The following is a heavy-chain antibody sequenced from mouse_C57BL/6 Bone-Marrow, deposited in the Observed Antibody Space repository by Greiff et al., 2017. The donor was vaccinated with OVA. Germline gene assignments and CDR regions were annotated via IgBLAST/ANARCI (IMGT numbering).Heavy chain of an antibody. J-gene: IGHJ2*01. CDR3: VTILRPYFDY. Sequence: VQLQQPGAELVKPGASVKLSCKASGYTFTSYWMHWVKQRPGQGLERIGMIHPNSGSTNYNEKFKSKATLTVDKSSSTAYMQLSSLTSEDSAVYYCVTILRPYFDYWGQGTTLTVSS. V-gene: IGHV1-64*01. CDR2: IHPNSGST. CDR1: GYTFTSYW. D-gene: IGHD1-1*01.